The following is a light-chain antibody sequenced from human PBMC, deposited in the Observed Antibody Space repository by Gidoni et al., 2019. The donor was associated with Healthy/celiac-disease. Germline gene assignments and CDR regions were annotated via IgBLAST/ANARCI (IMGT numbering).Light chain of an antibody. CDR1: SSNIGAGYD. CDR3: QSYDSSLSALV. J-gene: IGLJ2*01. V-gene: IGLV1-40*01. CDR2: GNS. Sequence: QSVLTQPPSVSGAPGQRVTISCTGSSSNIGAGYDVHWYQQLPGTAPKLLVYGNSTRPSGVPDRFSGSKSGTSASLAIPGLQAEDEADYYCQSYDSSLSALVFGGGTKLTVL.